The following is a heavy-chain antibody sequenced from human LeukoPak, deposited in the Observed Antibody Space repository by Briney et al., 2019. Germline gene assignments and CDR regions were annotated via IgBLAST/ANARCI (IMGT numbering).Heavy chain of an antibody. CDR2: IYYSGST. V-gene: IGHV4-61*08. Sequence: SETLSLTCTVSGGSISSGDYYWSWIRQPPGKGLEWIGYIYYSGSTNCNPSLKSRVTISVDTSKNQFSLKLSSVTAADTAVYYCARGVFGVVRYYYYGMDVWGQGTTVTVSS. J-gene: IGHJ6*02. CDR3: ARGVFGVVRYYYYGMDV. D-gene: IGHD3-3*01. CDR1: GGSISSGDYY.